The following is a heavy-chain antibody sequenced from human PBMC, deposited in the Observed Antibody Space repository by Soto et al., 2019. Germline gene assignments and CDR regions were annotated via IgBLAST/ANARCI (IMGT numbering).Heavy chain of an antibody. CDR1: GYTLTELS. J-gene: IGHJ4*02. Sequence: GASVKVSCKVSGYTLTELSMHSVRQAPGKGLEWMGGFDPEDGETIYAQKFQGRVTMTEDTSTDTAYMELSSLRSEDTAAYYCATVAPLIFGVVQGGDYWGQGTLVTVSS. CDR2: FDPEDGET. V-gene: IGHV1-24*01. CDR3: ATVAPLIFGVVQGGDY. D-gene: IGHD3-3*01.